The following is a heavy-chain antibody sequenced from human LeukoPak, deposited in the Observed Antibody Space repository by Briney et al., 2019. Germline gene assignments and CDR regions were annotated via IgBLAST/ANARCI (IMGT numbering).Heavy chain of an antibody. J-gene: IGHJ4*02. CDR1: GYTFTGYY. V-gene: IGHV1-2*02. CDR2: INPNSGDT. CDR3: ARGYYDSGGPRLDY. Sequence: ASVKVSCKASGYTFTGYYIHWVRLAPGQGPEWMGWINPNSGDTNYGQKFQGRVTMTRVTSISTAYMELTRLTSDDTTVYYCARGYYDSGGPRLDYWGQGTLVTVSS. D-gene: IGHD3-22*01.